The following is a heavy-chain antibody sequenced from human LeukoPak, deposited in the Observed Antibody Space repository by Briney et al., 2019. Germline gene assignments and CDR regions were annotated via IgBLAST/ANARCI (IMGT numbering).Heavy chain of an antibody. V-gene: IGHV4-59*01. CDR2: IYYSGTT. J-gene: IGHJ4*02. CDR1: GGSISNYY. D-gene: IGHD6-13*01. Sequence: SATLSLTCTVSGGSISNYYWSWIRPPPGKGLEWIGYIYYSGTTNYNPSLKSRVTISVDTSKNQFSLKLNSVTAADTAVYYCARGVYIAAAQYGYWGQGTLVTVSS. CDR3: ARGVYIAAAQYGY.